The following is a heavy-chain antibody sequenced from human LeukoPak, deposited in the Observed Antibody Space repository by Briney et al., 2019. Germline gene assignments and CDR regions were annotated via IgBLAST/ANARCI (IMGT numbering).Heavy chain of an antibody. V-gene: IGHV3-33*08. CDR1: GFTFSSYS. D-gene: IGHD3-10*01. J-gene: IGHJ4*02. CDR3: ARDRWRYGSGSYYNDY. Sequence: PGGSLRLSCAASGFTFSSYSMNWVRQAPGKGLEWVAVIWYDGSNKYYADSVKGRFTISRDNSKNTLYLQMNSLRAEDTAVYYCARDRWRYGSGSYYNDYWGQGTLVTVSS. CDR2: IWYDGSNK.